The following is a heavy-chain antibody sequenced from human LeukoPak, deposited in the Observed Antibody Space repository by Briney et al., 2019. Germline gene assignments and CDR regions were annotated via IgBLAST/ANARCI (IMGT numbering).Heavy chain of an antibody. Sequence: GGSLRLSCAASGFTFSSYAMHWVRQAPGKGLEWVAVIPYDGSNKYYADSVKGRFTISRDNSKNTLYLQMNSLRAEDTAVYYCARVNSITMVRGVLDYWGQGTLVTVSS. CDR2: IPYDGSNK. CDR1: GFTFSSYA. J-gene: IGHJ4*02. D-gene: IGHD3-10*01. V-gene: IGHV3-30*04. CDR3: ARVNSITMVRGVLDY.